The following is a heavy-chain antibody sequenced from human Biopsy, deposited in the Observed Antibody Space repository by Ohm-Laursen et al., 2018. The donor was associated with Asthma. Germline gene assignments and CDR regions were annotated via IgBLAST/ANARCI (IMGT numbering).Heavy chain of an antibody. CDR2: ISVYNGNT. CDR3: ARAVDYSHYYGIDV. Sequence: VKVSCKASGYTFNSAGITWVRQAPGQGLEWMGWISVYNGNTKVAQKLQDKVTMITDTSTSTAYMELRSLRSDDTAVYFCARAVDYSHYYGIDVWGQGTTVTVS. J-gene: IGHJ6*02. D-gene: IGHD3-10*01. CDR1: GYTFNSAG. V-gene: IGHV1-18*01.